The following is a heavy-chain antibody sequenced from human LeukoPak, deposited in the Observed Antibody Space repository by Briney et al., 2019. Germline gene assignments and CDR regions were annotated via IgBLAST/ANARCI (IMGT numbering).Heavy chain of an antibody. Sequence: GGSLRLSCAASGFGMHWVRQAPGKGLEWVAIIWYDGSNKYYSDSVKGRFTISRDSSKNTLYLQMNSLRAEDTAVYYCARDLMGEDNYWGQGTLVTVSS. CDR2: IWYDGSNK. V-gene: IGHV3-33*01. J-gene: IGHJ4*02. CDR1: GFG. D-gene: IGHD1-26*01. CDR3: ARDLMGEDNY.